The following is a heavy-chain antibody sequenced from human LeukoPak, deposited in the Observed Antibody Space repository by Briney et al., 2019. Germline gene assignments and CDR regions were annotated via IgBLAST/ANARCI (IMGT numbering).Heavy chain of an antibody. D-gene: IGHD5-12*01. CDR1: GFALKSYS. V-gene: IGHV3-21*01. Sequence: GGSLRLSYAGSGFALKSYSLSWVRQAPGKGLEWVSSISSTSAYIYYADSVKGRFTISRDKVDNVVYLQMNSLGAEDAGVYYCARVPGTWWLHDYWGQGTLVTVSS. CDR2: ISSTSAYI. J-gene: IGHJ4*02. CDR3: ARVPGTWWLHDY.